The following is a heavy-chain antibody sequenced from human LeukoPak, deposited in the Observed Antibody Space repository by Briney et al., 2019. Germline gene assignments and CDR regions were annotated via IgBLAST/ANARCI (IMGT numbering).Heavy chain of an antibody. Sequence: GESLRLSCAASGFTFISFGMHWVRQAPGKGLQWVALISFDGGDKYYADSVKGRFTISRDNSKDTLFLQMNSLRPEDTAVYYCAKQGRDHCSGGSCYLFDYWGQGTLVTVSS. D-gene: IGHD2-15*01. J-gene: IGHJ4*02. CDR3: AKQGRDHCSGGSCYLFDY. V-gene: IGHV3-30*18. CDR1: GFTFISFG. CDR2: ISFDGGDK.